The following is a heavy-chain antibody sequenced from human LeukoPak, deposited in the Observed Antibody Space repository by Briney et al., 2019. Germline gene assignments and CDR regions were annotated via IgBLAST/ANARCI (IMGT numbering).Heavy chain of an antibody. D-gene: IGHD6-13*01. CDR1: GFTFSSYG. V-gene: IGHV3-33*01. Sequence: GGSLRLSCAASGFTFSSYGMHWVRQAPGKGLEWVTVIWYDGSNEYYADSVKGRFTISRDNSKNTLYLQMNSLRAEDTAVYYCARESAAAGSFDYWGQGTLVTVSS. CDR3: ARESAAAGSFDY. CDR2: IWYDGSNE. J-gene: IGHJ4*02.